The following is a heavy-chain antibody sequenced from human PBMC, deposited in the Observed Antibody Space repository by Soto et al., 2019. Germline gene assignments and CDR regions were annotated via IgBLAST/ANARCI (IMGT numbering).Heavy chain of an antibody. J-gene: IGHJ5*02. CDR3: ARLEYSSSQRGNWFDP. Sequence: KPSETLSLTCAVSGYSISSSNWWGWIRQPPGKGLEWIGYIYYSGSTYYNPSLKSRVTMSVDTSKNQFSLKLSSVTAVDTAVYYCARLEYSSSQRGNWFDPWGQGTLVTAPQ. D-gene: IGHD6-6*01. V-gene: IGHV4-28*01. CDR1: GYSISSSNW. CDR2: IYYSGST.